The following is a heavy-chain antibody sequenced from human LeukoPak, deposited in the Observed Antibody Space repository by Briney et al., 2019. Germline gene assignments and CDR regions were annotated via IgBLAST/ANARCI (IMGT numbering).Heavy chain of an antibody. Sequence: SETLSLTXTVSGGSISSYYWSWIRQPPGKGLEWIGYIYYSGSTNYNPSLKSRVTISVDTSKNQFSLKLSSVTAADTAVYYCARVWFSSGYYPYFDYWGQGTLVTVSS. CDR2: IYYSGST. CDR1: GGSISSYY. D-gene: IGHD3-22*01. V-gene: IGHV4-59*01. CDR3: ARVWFSSGYYPYFDY. J-gene: IGHJ4*02.